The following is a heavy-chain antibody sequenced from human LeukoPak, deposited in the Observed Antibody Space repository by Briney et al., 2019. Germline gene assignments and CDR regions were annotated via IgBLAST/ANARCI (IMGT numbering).Heavy chain of an antibody. CDR2: ISGSGGST. V-gene: IGHV3-23*01. D-gene: IGHD3-22*01. CDR3: AKASPRYYYDSSHLGNYFDY. Sequence: GGSLRLSCAASGFTFSSYAMSWVRQAPGKGLEWVSAISGSGGSTYYADSVKGRFTISRDNSKNTLYLQMNSLRAEDTAVYYCAKASPRYYYDSSHLGNYFDYWGQGTLVTVSS. J-gene: IGHJ4*02. CDR1: GFTFSSYA.